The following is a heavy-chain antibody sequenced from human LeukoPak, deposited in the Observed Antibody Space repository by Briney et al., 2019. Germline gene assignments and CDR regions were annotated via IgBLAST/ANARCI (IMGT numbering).Heavy chain of an antibody. D-gene: IGHD3-3*01. V-gene: IGHV3-23*01. CDR3: AKDGPPDYDFWSGYLRYRLPYYYYYGMDV. CDR1: GLTFSSYA. Sequence: PGGSLRPSCAASGLTFSSYAMSWARHPPGKGLEWVSAISGSGGSTYYAHSVKGRFTISRDNSKNTLYLQMNILRAEDTAVYYCAKDGPPDYDFWSGYLRYRLPYYYYYGMDVWGQGTTVTVSS. CDR2: ISGSGGST. J-gene: IGHJ6*02.